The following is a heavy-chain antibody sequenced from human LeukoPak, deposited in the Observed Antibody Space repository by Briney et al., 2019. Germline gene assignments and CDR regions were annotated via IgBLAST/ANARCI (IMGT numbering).Heavy chain of an antibody. Sequence: ASVKVSCKASGYTFTGYYMHWVRQAPGQGLEWMGWINPNSGGTNYAQKFQGRVTMTEDTSTNTAYMELTSLTSDDAALYYCATRGSDFWSGFDYWGQGTQVTVSS. D-gene: IGHD3-3*01. CDR1: GYTFTGYY. V-gene: IGHV1-2*02. CDR2: INPNSGGT. J-gene: IGHJ4*02. CDR3: ATRGSDFWSGFDY.